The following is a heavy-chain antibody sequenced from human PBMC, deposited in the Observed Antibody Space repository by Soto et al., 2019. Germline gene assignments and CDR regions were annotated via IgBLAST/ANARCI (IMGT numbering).Heavy chain of an antibody. J-gene: IGHJ4*02. Sequence: SETLSLTCTVSGGSITSSNFYWGWVRQPPGKGLEWIGTLYSGGSAYYNASLKSRVAMSVDTSKNQFSLKVTSVTAADTAVYYCVKRSPGTMLDNWGQGTLVTVAS. V-gene: IGHV4-39*01. CDR2: LYSGGSA. CDR1: GGSITSSNFY. CDR3: VKRSPGTMLDN.